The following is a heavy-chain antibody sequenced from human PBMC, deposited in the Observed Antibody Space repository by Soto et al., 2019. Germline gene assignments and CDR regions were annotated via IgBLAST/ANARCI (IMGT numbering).Heavy chain of an antibody. CDR1: GFTFSSYG. J-gene: IGHJ4*02. CDR2: IWYDGSNK. Sequence: GGSLRLSCAASGFTFSSYGMHWVRQAPGKGLEWVAVIWYDGSNKYYADSVKGRLTISRDNSKNTLYLQMNSLRAEDTAVYYCARGNDILTGYGYYFDYWGQGTLVTVSS. D-gene: IGHD3-9*01. CDR3: ARGNDILTGYGYYFDY. V-gene: IGHV3-33*01.